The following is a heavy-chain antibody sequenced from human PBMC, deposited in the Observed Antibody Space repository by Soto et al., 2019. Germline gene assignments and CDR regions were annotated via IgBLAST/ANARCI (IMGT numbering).Heavy chain of an antibody. J-gene: IGHJ4*02. Sequence: EVQLLESGGGLVQPGGSLRLSCAASGFTFSSYAMSWVRQAPGKGLELVSAISGSGGSTYYADSVKGRFTISRDNSKNPLYLHMNSLRAEDTAVYYCAKDRDSRIAAAGTPDYYFDYWGQGTLVTVSS. D-gene: IGHD6-13*01. CDR2: ISGSGGST. CDR1: GFTFSSYA. CDR3: AKDRDSRIAAAGTPDYYFDY. V-gene: IGHV3-23*01.